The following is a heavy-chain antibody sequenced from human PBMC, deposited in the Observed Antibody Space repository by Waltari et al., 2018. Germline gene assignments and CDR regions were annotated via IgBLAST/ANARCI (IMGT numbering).Heavy chain of an antibody. CDR1: GGSFSNSA. Sequence: QVQLVQSGTEVKKPGSSVKVSCKASGGSFSNSAFSWVRQAPGQGLEWTGGIIPTLGKAKYAQRFQGRVTITADESTNTVYIELSTLSSDDTAIYYCVHDARGQFSAFETWGQGTMVTVS. D-gene: IGHD3-3*01. CDR2: IIPTLGKA. V-gene: IGHV1-69*01. J-gene: IGHJ3*02. CDR3: VHDARGQFSAFET.